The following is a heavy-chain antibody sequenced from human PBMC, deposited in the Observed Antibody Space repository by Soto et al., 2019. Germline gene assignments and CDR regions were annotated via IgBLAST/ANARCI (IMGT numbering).Heavy chain of an antibody. CDR1: GFTFSDYY. D-gene: IGHD3-22*01. CDR2: ISSSGSTI. CDR3: AKDRLDYDRPPDAFDI. V-gene: IGHV3-11*01. Sequence: PGGSLRLSCAASGFTFSDYYMSWIRQPPGEGLEWISYISSSGSTIYYADSVKGRFTISRDNAKNSLYLQMNSLRAEDTAVYYCAKDRLDYDRPPDAFDIWGQGTMVTVSS. J-gene: IGHJ3*02.